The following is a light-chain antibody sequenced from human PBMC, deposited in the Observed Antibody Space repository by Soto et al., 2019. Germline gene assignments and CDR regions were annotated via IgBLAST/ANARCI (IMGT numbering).Light chain of an antibody. Sequence: QLVLTQSPSASASLVASVKLTCTLSSGHRTYTIAWHQQQPEKGPRYLMRLNSDGSHSKGDGIPARFSGSSSGAERYLTISSPKYEDEDDYYCQTWGTGTVVFGGGTKLTVL. CDR2: LNSDGSH. CDR3: QTWGTGTVV. CDR1: SGHRTYT. J-gene: IGLJ2*01. V-gene: IGLV4-69*01.